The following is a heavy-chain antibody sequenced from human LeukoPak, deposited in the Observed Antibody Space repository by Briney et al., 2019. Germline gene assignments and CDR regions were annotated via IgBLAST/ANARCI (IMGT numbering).Heavy chain of an antibody. D-gene: IGHD6-19*01. V-gene: IGHV5-51*01. CDR1: GYSLTSYW. CDR3: ARQYLSGHTDY. CDR2: INPGDSDT. J-gene: IGHJ4*02. Sequence: GESLKISCKGSGYSLTSYWIGWVRQMPGKGLEWMGIINPGDSDTTYSPSFQGQVTISADKSISTAYLQWTSLKASDTAMYYCARQYLSGHTDYWGQGTLVTVSS.